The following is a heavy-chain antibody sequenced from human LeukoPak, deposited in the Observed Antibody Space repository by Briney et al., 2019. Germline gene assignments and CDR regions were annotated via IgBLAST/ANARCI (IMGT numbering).Heavy chain of an antibody. D-gene: IGHD6-6*01. CDR1: GGSISSSSYY. CDR3: AREPIRIAARLALDY. V-gene: IGHV4-39*07. J-gene: IGHJ4*02. CDR2: IYYSGST. Sequence: SETLSLTCTVSGGSISSSSYYWGWIRQPPGKGLEWIGSIYYSGSTYYNPFLKSRVTISVDTSKNQFSLKLSSVTAADTAVYYCAREPIRIAARLALDYWGQGTLVTVSS.